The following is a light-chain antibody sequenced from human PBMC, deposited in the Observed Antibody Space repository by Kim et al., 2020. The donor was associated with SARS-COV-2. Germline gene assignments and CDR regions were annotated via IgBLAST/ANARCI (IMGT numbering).Light chain of an antibody. CDR3: QQYSDWPPALT. J-gene: IGKJ4*01. CDR1: QTVGSN. V-gene: IGKV3D-15*01. CDR2: ATS. Sequence: PGERALLSCRASQTVGSNLSWYQQRPGQAPRLLIYATSTRATGIPARFSGRGSGTEFTLTISSLQSEDFAVYYCQQYSDWPPALTFGGGTKVDIK.